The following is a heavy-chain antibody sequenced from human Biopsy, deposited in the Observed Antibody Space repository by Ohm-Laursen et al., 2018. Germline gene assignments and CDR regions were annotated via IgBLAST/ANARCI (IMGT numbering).Heavy chain of an antibody. V-gene: IGHV1-18*01. Sequence: ASVTASCKPSGYTFISYSINWARQAPGQGLEWMGWIRPLNGDTKYGQKFQDRVTMTTDTTTSTVYMELTCLRSDDTAVYYCARGEVTFGELIVSLDSWGQGTLLTVSS. J-gene: IGHJ4*02. CDR2: IRPLNGDT. CDR1: GYTFISYS. D-gene: IGHD3-16*02. CDR3: ARGEVTFGELIVSLDS.